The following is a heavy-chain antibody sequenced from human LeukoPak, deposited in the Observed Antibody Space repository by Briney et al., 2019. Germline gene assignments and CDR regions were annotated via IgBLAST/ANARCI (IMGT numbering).Heavy chain of an antibody. V-gene: IGHV3-7*01. CDR2: INEDGGEK. Sequence: SGGSLRLSCAASGFSFSSFWMTWGRQAPGKGPEWVANINEDGGEKYYVDSAKGRFTISRDNGKNSLYLEMNSLRADDTAVYFCVQGGHFDFWGQGAPVTVSS. D-gene: IGHD3-16*01. J-gene: IGHJ4*02. CDR1: GFSFSSFW. CDR3: VQGGHFDF.